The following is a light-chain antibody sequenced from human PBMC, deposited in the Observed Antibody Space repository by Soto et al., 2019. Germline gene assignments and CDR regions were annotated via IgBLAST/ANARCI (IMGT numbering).Light chain of an antibody. Sequence: DIVMTQSPVTLSVSPGESATLSCRASQNIESNLAWYQQKPGQSPRLLIYTASTRASGIPARFSGGGSGTDFTLTITRLEPEDFAVYFCLQYGGLPRTFGQGTKVDIK. CDR2: TAS. J-gene: IGKJ1*01. CDR3: LQYGGLPRT. V-gene: IGKV3-15*01. CDR1: QNIESN.